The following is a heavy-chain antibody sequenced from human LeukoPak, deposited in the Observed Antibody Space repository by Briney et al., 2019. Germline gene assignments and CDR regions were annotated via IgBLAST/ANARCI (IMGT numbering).Heavy chain of an antibody. D-gene: IGHD6-13*01. CDR1: GFTVSSNY. CDR2: IYSGGST. Sequence: PGGSLRLSCAASGFTVSSNYMSWVRQAPGKGLEWVSVIYSGGSTYYADSVKGRFTISRDDSKNTLYLQMNSLRAEDTAVYYCARDAAGTFDYWGQGTLVTVSS. CDR3: ARDAAGTFDY. V-gene: IGHV3-53*01. J-gene: IGHJ4*02.